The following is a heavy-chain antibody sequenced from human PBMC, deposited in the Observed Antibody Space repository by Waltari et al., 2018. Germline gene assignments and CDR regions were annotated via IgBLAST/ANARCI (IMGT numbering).Heavy chain of an antibody. J-gene: IGHJ4*02. V-gene: IGHV4-38-2*02. CDR1: GYSISSGYY. Sequence: QVQLQESGPGLVKPSETLSLTCAVSGYSISSGYYWGWIRQPPGKGLEWIGSIYHRWSTYYNPSLKSRVTISVDTSKNQFSLKLSSVTAADTAVYYCAREIGYSSGWYGGDWGQGTLVTVSS. CDR3: AREIGYSSGWYGGD. CDR2: IYHRWST. D-gene: IGHD6-19*01.